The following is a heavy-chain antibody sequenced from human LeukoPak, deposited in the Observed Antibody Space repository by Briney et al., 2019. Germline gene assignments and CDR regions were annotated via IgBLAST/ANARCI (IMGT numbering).Heavy chain of an antibody. J-gene: IGHJ4*02. CDR2: ISGSGGST. V-gene: IGHV3-23*01. CDR3: AKVRYYYDSSGYYYFDY. Sequence: GGSLRLSCAASGLTFSSYAMSWVRQAPGKGLEWVSAISGSGGSTYYADSVKGRFTISRDNSKNTLYLQMNSLRAEDTAVYYCAKVRYYYDSSGYYYFDYWGQGTLVTVSS. D-gene: IGHD3-22*01. CDR1: GLTFSSYA.